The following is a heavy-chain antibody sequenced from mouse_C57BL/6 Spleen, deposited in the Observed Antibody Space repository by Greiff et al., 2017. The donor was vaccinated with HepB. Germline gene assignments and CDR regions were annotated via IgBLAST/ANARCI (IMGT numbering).Heavy chain of an antibody. D-gene: IGHD1-1*01. V-gene: IGHV1-42*01. CDR1: GYSFTGYY. CDR3: AVYYGSSKGFAY. J-gene: IGHJ3*01. Sequence: EVQLQQSGPELVKPGASVKISCKASGYSFTGYYMNWVKQSPEKSLEWIGEINPSTGGTTYNQKFKAKATLTVDKSSSTAYMQLKSLTSEDSAVYYCAVYYGSSKGFAYWGQGTLVTVSA. CDR2: INPSTGGT.